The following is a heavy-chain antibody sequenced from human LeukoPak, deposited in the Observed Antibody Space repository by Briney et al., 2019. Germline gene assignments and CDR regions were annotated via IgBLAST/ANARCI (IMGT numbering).Heavy chain of an antibody. CDR2: ISSSGTTI. J-gene: IGHJ4*02. V-gene: IGHV3-48*04. Sequence: GSLRLSCAASGFTVSSNYMSWVRQAPGKGLEWVSYISSSGTTIYYADSVKGRFTISRDNAKNSLYLQMNSLRAEDTAVYYCARDRSTVTTWVDYWGQGTLVTVSS. CDR3: ARDRSTVTTWVDY. D-gene: IGHD4-17*01. CDR1: GFTVSSNY.